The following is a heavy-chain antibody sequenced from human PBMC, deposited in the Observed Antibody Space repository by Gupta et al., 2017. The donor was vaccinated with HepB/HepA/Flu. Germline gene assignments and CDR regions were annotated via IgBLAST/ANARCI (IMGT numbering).Heavy chain of an antibody. CDR1: GFPFDDYT. J-gene: IGHJ4*02. Sequence: EVQLVESGGVGVQPGGSLRLSCVASGFPFDDYTMHWVRQVPGKGPEWVSLISRDGVSIYYTDSVKGRFTISRDNSKNSLYLEMNSLRTEDTALYYCAKEGSSRWYYYFDSWGQGTLVTVSS. CDR3: AKEGSSRWYYYFDS. V-gene: IGHV3-43*01. CDR2: ISRDGVSI. D-gene: IGHD6-13*01.